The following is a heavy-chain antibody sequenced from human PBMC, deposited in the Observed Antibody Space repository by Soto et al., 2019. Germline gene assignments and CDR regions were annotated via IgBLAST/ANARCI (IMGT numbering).Heavy chain of an antibody. CDR2: IYHSGST. V-gene: IGHV4-30-4*01. D-gene: IGHD6-6*01. Sequence: SETLSLTCTVSGGSISSGDYYWSWIRQPRGKGLEWIGYIYHSGSTYYNPSLKSRVTISVDTSKNQFSLKLSSVTAADTAVYYCARERPDGARLDPWGQGTLVTVSS. J-gene: IGHJ5*02. CDR3: ARERPDGARLDP. CDR1: GGSISSGDYY.